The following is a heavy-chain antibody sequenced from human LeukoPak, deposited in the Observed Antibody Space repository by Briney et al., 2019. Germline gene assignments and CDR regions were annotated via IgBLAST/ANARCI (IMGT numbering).Heavy chain of an antibody. Sequence: GGSLRLSCAASGFTVSSNYMNWVRQAPGKGLEWVSVIYSSGSTNYADSVKGRFTISRDNSKNTVYLQMNSLRAEDTAVHYCAREPYCSGGSCYHAFDIWGQGTMVTVSS. V-gene: IGHV3-53*01. CDR1: GFTVSSNY. CDR2: IYSSGST. J-gene: IGHJ3*02. D-gene: IGHD2-15*01. CDR3: AREPYCSGGSCYHAFDI.